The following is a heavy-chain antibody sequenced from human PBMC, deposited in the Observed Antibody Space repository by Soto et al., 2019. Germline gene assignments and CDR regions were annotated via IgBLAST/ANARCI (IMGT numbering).Heavy chain of an antibody. J-gene: IGHJ6*03. CDR1: GYTFTNYG. D-gene: IGHD6-6*01. V-gene: IGHV1-18*01. CDR3: ARDPQLVGSFCYYMEV. Sequence: QVQLLQSGAEVKKPGASVKVSCKASGYTFTNYGITWVRQAPGQGLEWMGWISAYNGNTHYTQRLQGRVTMTTDTSTSTPYMEVRGLRSDDTAVYYCARDPQLVGSFCYYMEVCGKGKKGTVSS. CDR2: ISAYNGNT.